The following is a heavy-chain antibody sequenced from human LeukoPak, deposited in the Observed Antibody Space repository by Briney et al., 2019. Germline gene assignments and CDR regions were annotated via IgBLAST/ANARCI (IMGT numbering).Heavy chain of an antibody. CDR2: IYYSGST. Sequence: PSETPSLTCTVSGGSISSYYWSWIRQTPGKGLEWIGYIYYSGSTNYNPSLKSRVNISVDTSKNQFSLKLSSVTAAGTALYYCASLYCSSTSCYLFHWGQGTLVTVSS. CDR1: GGSISSYY. CDR3: ASLYCSSTSCYLFH. V-gene: IGHV4-59*08. J-gene: IGHJ4*02. D-gene: IGHD2-2*01.